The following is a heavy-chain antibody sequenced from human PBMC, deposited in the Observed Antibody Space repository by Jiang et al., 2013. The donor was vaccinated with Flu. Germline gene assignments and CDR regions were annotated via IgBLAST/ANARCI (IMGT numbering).Heavy chain of an antibody. CDR2: FYYSGST. J-gene: IGHJ4*02. CDR3: ARKGFNYGDYVYDY. V-gene: IGHV4-39*07. CDR1: GGSISSSSYY. D-gene: IGHD4-17*01. Sequence: TCTVSGGSISSSSYYWGWIRQPPGKGLEWIGSFYYSGSTYYNPSLKSRVTISVDTSKNEFSLKLSSVTAADTAVYYCARKGFNYGDYVYDYWGQGSLVTVSS.